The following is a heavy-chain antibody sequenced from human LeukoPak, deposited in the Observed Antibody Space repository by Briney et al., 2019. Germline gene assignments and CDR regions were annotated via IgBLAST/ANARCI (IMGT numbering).Heavy chain of an antibody. Sequence: SETLSLTCTVYGGSFSGYYWSWIRQPPGKGLEWIGEINHSGSTNYNPSLKSRVTISVDTSKNQFSLKLSSVTAADTAVYYCARGAFRYYDYVWGSYRSPTNWFDPWGQGTLVTVSS. J-gene: IGHJ5*02. CDR1: GGSFSGYY. CDR3: ARGAFRYYDYVWGSYRSPTNWFDP. D-gene: IGHD3-16*02. V-gene: IGHV4-34*01. CDR2: INHSGST.